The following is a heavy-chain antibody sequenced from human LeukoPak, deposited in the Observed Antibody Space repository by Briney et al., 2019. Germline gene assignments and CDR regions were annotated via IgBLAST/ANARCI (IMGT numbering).Heavy chain of an antibody. CDR3: ARSEYYFDY. J-gene: IGHJ4*02. CDR1: GFTFSSYG. Sequence: TGGSLRLSCAASGFTFSSYGMHWVRQAPGKGLEWVAFIRYDGSKKYYADSVKGRFTISRDNSKNTLYLQMNSLRAEDTAVYYCARSEYYFDYWGQGTLVTVSS. CDR2: IRYDGSKK. V-gene: IGHV3-30*02.